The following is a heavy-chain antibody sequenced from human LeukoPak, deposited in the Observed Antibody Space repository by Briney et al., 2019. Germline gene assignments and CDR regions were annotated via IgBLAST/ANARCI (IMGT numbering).Heavy chain of an antibody. Sequence: GGSLRLSCAASGVTFTSYSVNWVRQAPGKGLEWVASISSSSTYIHYADSVKGRFTISRDNAKNSLYLDMNSLRAEDTAVYFCARDLFNSYYDTSGYSAFDYWGQGTLVTVCS. V-gene: IGHV3-21*01. CDR1: GVTFTSYS. CDR2: ISSSSTYI. CDR3: ARDLFNSYYDTSGYSAFDY. J-gene: IGHJ4*02. D-gene: IGHD3-22*01.